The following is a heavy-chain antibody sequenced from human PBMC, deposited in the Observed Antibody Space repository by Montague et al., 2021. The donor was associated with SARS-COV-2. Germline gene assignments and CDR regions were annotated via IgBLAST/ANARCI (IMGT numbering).Heavy chain of an antibody. V-gene: IGHV4-39*07. CDR2: ISYSGST. D-gene: IGHD6-13*01. CDR3: ARVVPQQMVLLSGMDV. Sequence: SETLFLTCTVSGGSISSSSYYWGWIRQPPGKGLEWIGRISYSGSTYYNPSLKSRATISVDTSKNQFSLKLSSVTAADTAVYYCARVVPQQMVLLSGMDVWGQGTTVTVSS. J-gene: IGHJ6*02. CDR1: GGSISSSSYY.